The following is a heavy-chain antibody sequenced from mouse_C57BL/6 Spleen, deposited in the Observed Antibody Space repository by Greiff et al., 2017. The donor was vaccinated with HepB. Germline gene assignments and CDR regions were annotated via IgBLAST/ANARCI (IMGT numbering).Heavy chain of an antibody. CDR3: ARSGPYDHFDY. CDR1: GYAFSSYW. D-gene: IGHD2-3*01. V-gene: IGHV1-80*01. CDR2: IYPGDGDT. J-gene: IGHJ2*01. Sequence: QVQLQQSGAELVKPGASVKISCKASGYAFSSYWMNWVKQRPGKGLEWIGQIYPGDGDTNYNGKFKGKATLTADKSSSTAYMQLSSLTSEDSAVYFCARSGPYDHFDYWGQGTTLTVSS.